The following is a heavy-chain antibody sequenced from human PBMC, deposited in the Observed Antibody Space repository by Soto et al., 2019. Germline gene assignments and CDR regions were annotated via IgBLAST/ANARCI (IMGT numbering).Heavy chain of an antibody. CDR2: IYYTGST. D-gene: IGHD6-6*01. Sequence: QLQLQESGPGLVKPSETLSLTCTVSGGSISSSSYYWGWIRQPPGKGLEWIGTIYYTGSTYYNPSLKSGVTISVDTSKNRFSLKLSSVTAADTAFYFGARQSSTRMAARYFDYWGQGTLVTVSS. CDR1: GGSISSSSYY. J-gene: IGHJ4*02. CDR3: ARQSSTRMAARYFDY. V-gene: IGHV4-39*01.